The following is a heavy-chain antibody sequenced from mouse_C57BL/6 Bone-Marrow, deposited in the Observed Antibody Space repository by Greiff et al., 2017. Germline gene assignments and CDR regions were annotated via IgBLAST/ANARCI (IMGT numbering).Heavy chain of an antibody. CDR3: ARVVYYYGSSFDY. CDR1: GFTFSSYA. J-gene: IGHJ2*01. Sequence: EVQVVESGGGLVKPGGSLKLSCAASGFTFSSYAMSWVRQTPEKRLEWVATISDGGSYTYYPDNVKGRFTISRDNAKNNLYLQMSHLKSEDTAMYYCARVVYYYGSSFDYWGRGTTLTVSS. V-gene: IGHV5-4*01. D-gene: IGHD1-1*01. CDR2: ISDGGSYT.